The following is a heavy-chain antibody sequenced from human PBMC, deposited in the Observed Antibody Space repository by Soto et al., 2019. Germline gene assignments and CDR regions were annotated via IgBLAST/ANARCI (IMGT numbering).Heavy chain of an antibody. CDR3: ARLGTEYYYGMDV. V-gene: IGHV3-7*05. CDR2: IKQDETDK. D-gene: IGHD3-16*01. CDR1: GFTFSYYS. J-gene: IGHJ6*02. Sequence: GGSLRLSCVASGFTFSYYSMAWVRQAPGKGLEWVTNIKQDETDKYYVDSVKGRFAISRENAKKSLYLQMNSLRAEDTAVYCCARLGTEYYYGMDVWGQGTTVTVSS.